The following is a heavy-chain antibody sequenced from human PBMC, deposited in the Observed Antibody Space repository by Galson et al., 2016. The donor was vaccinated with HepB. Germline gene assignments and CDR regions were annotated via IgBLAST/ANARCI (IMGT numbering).Heavy chain of an antibody. V-gene: IGHV1-69*13. CDR3: ARGGNLFDS. CDR2: IIPRFGRT. Sequence: SVKVSCKASAATFSTHAITWVRQAPGQGLEWMGVIIPRFGRTNYAQKFQGRLTMTADESTTTVLMELSRLGPDDTAVFYCARGGNLFDSWGQGTLVTVSS. D-gene: IGHD4-23*01. J-gene: IGHJ4*02. CDR1: AATFSTHA.